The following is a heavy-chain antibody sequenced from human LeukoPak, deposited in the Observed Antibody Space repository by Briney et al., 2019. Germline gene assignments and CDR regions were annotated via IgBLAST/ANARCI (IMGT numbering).Heavy chain of an antibody. CDR3: AKELHRTMIVDY. Sequence: PGGSLRLSCAASGFTFSSYAMSWVRQAPGKGLEWVSAISGSGGSTYYADSVKGRFTISRDNSKNPLYLQMNSLRADDTAVYYCAKELHRTMIVDYWGQGTLVTVSS. CDR2: ISGSGGST. D-gene: IGHD3-22*01. CDR1: GFTFSSYA. V-gene: IGHV3-23*01. J-gene: IGHJ4*02.